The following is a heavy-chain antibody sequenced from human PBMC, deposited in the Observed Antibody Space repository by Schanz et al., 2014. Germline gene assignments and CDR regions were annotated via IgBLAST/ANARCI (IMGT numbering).Heavy chain of an antibody. J-gene: IGHJ6*03. CDR1: GFTVSNSY. Sequence: DVQLVDSGGGLVQPGGSLRLSCAASGFTVSNSYIHWVRQAPGKGLEWVSTIYSSGSTYYADPVKARFTISRDNSKNSVSLQMDSLRPEDTAVYYCAKDYQDCSSTSCYLWENYCMDVWGKGTTVTVSS. CDR3: AKDYQDCSSTSCYLWENYCMDV. V-gene: IGHV3-66*03. CDR2: IYSSGST. D-gene: IGHD2-2*01.